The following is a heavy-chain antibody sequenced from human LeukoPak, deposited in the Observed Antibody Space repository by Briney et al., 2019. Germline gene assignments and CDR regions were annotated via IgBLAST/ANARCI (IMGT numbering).Heavy chain of an antibody. CDR1: GYTFTSYD. D-gene: IGHD6-13*01. Sequence: ASVKVSCKASGYTFTSYDINWVRQATGQGLEWMGWMNPNSGNTGYAQKFQGRVAMTRNTSISTAYMELSSLRSEDTAVYYCARAFRDVAAGKYYYYYYYGMDVWGQGTTVTVSS. V-gene: IGHV1-8*01. CDR3: ARAFRDVAAGKYYYYYYYGMDV. J-gene: IGHJ6*02. CDR2: MNPNSGNT.